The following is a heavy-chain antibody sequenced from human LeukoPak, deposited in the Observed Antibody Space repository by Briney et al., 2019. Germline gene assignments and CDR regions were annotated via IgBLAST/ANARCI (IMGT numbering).Heavy chain of an antibody. CDR3: AREYCSSTSCYAEPYYMDV. CDR1: GFTFSSYG. Sequence: PGGSLRLSCAASGFTFSSYGMNWVRQAPGKGLEWVSSISSSSSYIYYADSVKGRFTISRDNAKNSLYLQMNSLRAEDTAVYYCAREYCSSTSCYAEPYYMDVWGKGTTVTVSS. J-gene: IGHJ6*03. D-gene: IGHD2-2*01. CDR2: ISSSSSYI. V-gene: IGHV3-21*01.